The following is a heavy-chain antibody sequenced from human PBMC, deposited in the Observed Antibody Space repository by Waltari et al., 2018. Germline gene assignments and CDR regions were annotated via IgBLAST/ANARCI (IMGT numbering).Heavy chain of an antibody. J-gene: IGHJ3*01. D-gene: IGHD6-19*01. Sequence: VQLVESGGGVVQPGRSLRLSCAASGFSFRWHGMDWVRQAPGKGLEWVAVNWYDGSKKFYADSVKGRFTVSRDNSNNIAFLEMNSLRVEDTAVYYCARWRRTVSGTVAYDLWGQGTMVSVSS. CDR2: NWYDGSKK. V-gene: IGHV3-33*01. CDR3: ARWRRTVSGTVAYDL. CDR1: GFSFRWHG.